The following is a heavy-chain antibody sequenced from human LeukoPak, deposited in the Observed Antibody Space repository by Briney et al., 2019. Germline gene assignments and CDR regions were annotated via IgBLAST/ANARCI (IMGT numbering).Heavy chain of an antibody. J-gene: IGHJ4*02. CDR1: GFTFSNXA. CDR3: AQDGEGSXSSWVVTIDY. Sequence: GGSLRXSCXASGFTFSNXAMXXXRQAPXKGXXXXXXXXXSGDTTYXAXSVKXXXXXXXXNSKSTLHLQMNSLRAXDXXXYYCAQDGEGSXSSWVVTIDYWGQGTLVTVSS. CDR2: XXXSGDTT. V-gene: IGHV3-23*01. D-gene: IGHD3-10*01.